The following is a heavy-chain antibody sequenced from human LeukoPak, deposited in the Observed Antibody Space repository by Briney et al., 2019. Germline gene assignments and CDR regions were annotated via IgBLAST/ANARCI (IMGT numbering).Heavy chain of an antibody. D-gene: IGHD3-9*01. V-gene: IGHV3-48*01. CDR2: VKSGNYDI. J-gene: IGHJ4*02. CDR3: ARDSDWAFDY. CDR1: GFTFSTYS. Sequence: PGGSLRLSCAASGFTFSTYSMNWVRQAPGKGLEWLSYVKSGNYDIQYADSVTGRFTVSRDSATNSLYLQMNDLKAEDTAVYYCARDSDWAFDYWGQGTLVTASS.